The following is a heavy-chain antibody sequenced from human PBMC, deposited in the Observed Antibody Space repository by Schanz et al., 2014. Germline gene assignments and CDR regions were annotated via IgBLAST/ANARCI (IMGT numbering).Heavy chain of an antibody. CDR1: GGSISSGTYS. D-gene: IGHD3-16*02. CDR3: ARGGGPSHYDHVWGNFRYTHFDY. V-gene: IGHV4-30-2*01. CDR2: IYHTGTT. Sequence: QLQLQESGSGLVKPSQTLSLTCAVSGGSISSGTYSWSWIRQPPGKGLEWIGYIYHTGTTYYSPPLGGGVTISKDGSKNQFFLNLNSLTAADTAVYYCARGGGPSHYDHVWGNFRYTHFDYWGQGTLVTVSS. J-gene: IGHJ4*02.